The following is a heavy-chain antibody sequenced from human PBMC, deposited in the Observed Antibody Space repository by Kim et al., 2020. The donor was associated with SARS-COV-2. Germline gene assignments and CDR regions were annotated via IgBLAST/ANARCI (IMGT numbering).Heavy chain of an antibody. CDR1: GFTFSSYS. J-gene: IGHJ5*02. D-gene: IGHD1-26*01. CDR2: ISSSSSYI. CDR3: AREHRELDNNWFDP. Sequence: GGSLRLSCAASGFTFSSYSMNWVRQAPGKGLEWVSSISSSSSYIYYADSVKGRFTISRDNAKNSLYLQMNSLRAEDTAVYYCAREHRELDNNWFDPWGQGTLVTVSS. V-gene: IGHV3-21*01.